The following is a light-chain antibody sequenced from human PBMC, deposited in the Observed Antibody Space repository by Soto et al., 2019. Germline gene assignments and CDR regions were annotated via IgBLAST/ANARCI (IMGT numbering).Light chain of an antibody. Sequence: DIQMTQSPSSLSASIEDRVTITCRASQDISNFLAWYQQKPGKAPKVLIYAASSLQSGAPSRFSGSGSGTDFTLTISSLQPEDVATYYCQKYNRAPRTFGQGTEVEIK. V-gene: IGKV1-27*01. J-gene: IGKJ1*01. CDR2: AAS. CDR3: QKYNRAPRT. CDR1: QDISNF.